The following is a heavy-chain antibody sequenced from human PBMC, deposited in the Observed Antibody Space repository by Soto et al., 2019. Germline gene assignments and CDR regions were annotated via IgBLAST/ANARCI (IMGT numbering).Heavy chain of an antibody. Sequence: SLRPSCAASGLTFIDFYMSWVRQPQGEGLDWVAYIHPSGTKIVYADSVKGRFTVSRDNAKNSLYLQTDSLRGEDSAVSYCERGHDGLEVWGRGTTVTFSS. CDR3: ERGHDGLEV. CDR2: IHPSGTKI. V-gene: IGHV3-11*01. CDR1: GLTFIDFY. J-gene: IGHJ6*02.